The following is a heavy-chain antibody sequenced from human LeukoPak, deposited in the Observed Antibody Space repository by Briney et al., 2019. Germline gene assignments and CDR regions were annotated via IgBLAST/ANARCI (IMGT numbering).Heavy chain of an antibody. J-gene: IGHJ3*02. CDR1: GFTFTTYK. CDR3: ARVLDITGTIFGAFDI. Sequence: SGGSLRLSCAASGFTFTTYKMNWVRQAPGKGLEWVSSISGSGTYMYYADSLKGRFTISRDNAKNSLYLQMNSLRAEDTAVYYCARVLDITGTIFGAFDIWGQGTMVTVSS. V-gene: IGHV3-21*01. CDR2: ISGSGTYM. D-gene: IGHD1-20*01.